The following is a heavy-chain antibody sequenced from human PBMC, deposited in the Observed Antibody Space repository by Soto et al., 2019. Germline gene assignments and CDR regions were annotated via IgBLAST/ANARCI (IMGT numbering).Heavy chain of an antibody. Sequence: GGSLRLSCAASGFTFGNNWMSWVRQAPGKGLEWVANIKRDGSEKYYVDSVKGRFAISRENAKNTLYLQMNSLRADDTAVYYCASLEWESSGYADYWGQGTLVTSPQ. CDR1: GFTFGNNW. CDR2: IKRDGSEK. D-gene: IGHD3-3*01. J-gene: IGHJ4*02. CDR3: ASLEWESSGYADY. V-gene: IGHV3-7*03.